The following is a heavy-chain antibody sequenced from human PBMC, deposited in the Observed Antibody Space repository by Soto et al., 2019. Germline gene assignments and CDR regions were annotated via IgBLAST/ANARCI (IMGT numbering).Heavy chain of an antibody. CDR3: ARDKDRQQLGGNYYYGIDV. V-gene: IGHV1-69*11. J-gene: IGHJ6*02. Sequence: QVQLVQSGAEVKKPGSSVTVSCKASGGTFGNSAISWVRQAPGQGLEWLGGIIPILPTPDYAQKFQGRVTITADESTSTAYMELTSLRSEDTAVYYCARDKDRQQLGGNYYYGIDVWGQGTTVTVSS. D-gene: IGHD3-3*02. CDR1: GGTFGNSA. CDR2: IIPILPTP.